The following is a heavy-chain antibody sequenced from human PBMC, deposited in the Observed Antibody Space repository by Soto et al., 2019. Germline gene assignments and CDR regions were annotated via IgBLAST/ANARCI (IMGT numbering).Heavy chain of an antibody. CDR2: ISAYNGNT. V-gene: IGHV1-18*04. CDR3: ARCSGTILYDAFDI. D-gene: IGHD1-1*01. J-gene: IGHJ3*02. Sequence: ASVKVSCKASGYTFTGYYMHWVRQVPGQGLEWMGWISAYNGNTNYAQKLQGRVTMTTDTSTSTAYMELRSLRSDDTAVYYCARCSGTILYDAFDIWGQGTMVTVSS. CDR1: GYTFTGYY.